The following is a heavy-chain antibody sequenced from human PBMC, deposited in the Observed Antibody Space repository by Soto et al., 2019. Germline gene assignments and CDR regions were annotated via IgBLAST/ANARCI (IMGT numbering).Heavy chain of an antibody. Sequence: GGSLRLSCAASGFTFSSYSMNWVRQAPGKGLEWVSSISSSSSYIYYADSVKGRFTISRDNAKNSLYLQMNSLRAEDTAVYYCAGPTKGNDAFDIWGQGTMVTVSS. V-gene: IGHV3-21*01. J-gene: IGHJ3*02. CDR3: AGPTKGNDAFDI. CDR1: GFTFSSYS. CDR2: ISSSSSYI.